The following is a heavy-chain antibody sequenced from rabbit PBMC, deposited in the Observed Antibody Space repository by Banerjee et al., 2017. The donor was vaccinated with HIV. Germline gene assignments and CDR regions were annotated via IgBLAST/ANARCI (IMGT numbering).Heavy chain of an antibody. CDR2: VHAGSSGAT. Sequence: QSLEESGGDLVKPGASLTLTCTASGFSFSSSYYMCWVRQAPGKGLEWIACVHAGSSGATYYATWAKGRFTISKTSSTTVTLQMTSLTAADTATYFCARVVRSFANTIDIYIAGWLDLWGPGTLVTVS. CDR3: ARVVRSFANTIDIYIAGWLDL. CDR1: GFSFSSSYY. J-gene: IGHJ5*01. D-gene: IGHD1-1*01. V-gene: IGHV1S40*01.